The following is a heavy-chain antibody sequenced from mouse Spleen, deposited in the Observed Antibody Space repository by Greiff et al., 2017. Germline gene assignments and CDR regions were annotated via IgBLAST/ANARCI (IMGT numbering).Heavy chain of an antibody. Sequence: EVHLLQSGPELVKPGASVKLSCKASGYSFTDYIMHWVKQSNGKSLEWIGTINPHDGTTSYTHKVKGQCTITVDQSSSTAYMQLNSLTSEDSAFYYCAREHYQGRDAIDYWGQGTTLTVSS. CDR3: AREHYQGRDAIDY. V-gene: IGHV1-39*01. D-gene: IGHD5-5*01. CDR2: INPHDGTT. CDR1: GYSFTDYI. J-gene: IGHJ2*01.